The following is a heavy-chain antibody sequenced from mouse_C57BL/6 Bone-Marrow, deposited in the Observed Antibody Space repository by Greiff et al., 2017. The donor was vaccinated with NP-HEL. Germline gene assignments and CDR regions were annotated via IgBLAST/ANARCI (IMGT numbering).Heavy chain of an antibody. CDR2: IISDGGST. V-gene: IGHV5-2*01. J-gene: IGHJ4*01. CDR1: EYKFPSLD. CDR3: ARQGRYPDAMDY. Sequence: EVKLVESGGGLVQPGESLKLSGESNEYKFPSLDMSWVRKTPEKRLELVPAIISDGGSTYYPDTMERRFIISRDNTKKTLYLQMSSLRSEDTALYYCARQGRYPDAMDYWGQGTSVTVSS. D-gene: IGHD1-1*01.